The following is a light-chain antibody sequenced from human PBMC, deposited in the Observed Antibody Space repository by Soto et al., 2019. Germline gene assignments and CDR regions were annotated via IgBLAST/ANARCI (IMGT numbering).Light chain of an antibody. CDR3: QQYYSTLSWT. V-gene: IGKV4-1*01. CDR1: QSVLYSSNNKNY. J-gene: IGKJ1*01. CDR2: WAS. Sequence: DIVMTQSPDSLAVSLGERATINCKSSQSVLYSSNNKNYLAWYQQKPGQPPKLLIYWASTRESGVPDRFSGSGSGTDFTLTISSLQAEDVAVYYCQQYYSTLSWTCGQGTKVEIK.